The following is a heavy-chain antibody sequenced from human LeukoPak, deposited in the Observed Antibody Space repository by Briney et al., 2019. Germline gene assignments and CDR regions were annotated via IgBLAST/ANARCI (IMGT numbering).Heavy chain of an antibody. Sequence: GASVKVSCKASGYTFIDYYMNWVRQAPGQGLEWMGGIIPIFGTANYAQKFQGRVTITADESTSTAYMELRSLRSDDTAVYYCARDLRYSSGWSASGMDVWGKGTTVTISS. CDR1: GYTFIDYY. CDR2: IIPIFGTA. V-gene: IGHV1-69*13. CDR3: ARDLRYSSGWSASGMDV. J-gene: IGHJ6*03. D-gene: IGHD6-19*01.